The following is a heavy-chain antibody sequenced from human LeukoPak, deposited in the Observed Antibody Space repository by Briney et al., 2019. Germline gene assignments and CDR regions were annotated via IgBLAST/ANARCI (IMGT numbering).Heavy chain of an antibody. CDR2: IYYSGST. J-gene: IGHJ6*02. CDR1: GGSISSYY. V-gene: IGHV4-59*01. Sequence: PSETLSLTCAVSGGSISSYYWSWIRQPPGKGLEWIGYIYYSGSTNCNPSLKSRVTISVDTSKNQFSLKLSSVTAADTAVYYCARDGYYYYYGMDVWGQGTTVTVSS. CDR3: ARDGYYYYYGMDV.